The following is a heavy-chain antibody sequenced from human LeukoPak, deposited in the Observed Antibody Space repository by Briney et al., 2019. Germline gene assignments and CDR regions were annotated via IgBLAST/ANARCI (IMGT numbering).Heavy chain of an antibody. CDR3: ARDSVEWYIFDY. V-gene: IGHV3-74*01. CDR2: TNRDGSST. D-gene: IGHD3-3*01. J-gene: IGHJ4*02. CDR1: GFTFSSYW. Sequence: GGSLRLSCAASGFTFSSYWMHWVRRAPGKGPVWVARTNRDGSSTAYADSVNGRFTISKDNAKNTLYLLMNSLRAEDTAVYYCARDSVEWYIFDYWGQGTLVTVSS.